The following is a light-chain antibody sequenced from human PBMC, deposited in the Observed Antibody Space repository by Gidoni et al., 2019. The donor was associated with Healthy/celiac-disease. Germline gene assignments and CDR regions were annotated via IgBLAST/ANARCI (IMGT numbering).Light chain of an antibody. Sequence: DIQMTQSPSSLSASVGDRVTITCRASQSISSYLNWYQQKPGKAPKLLIYAASSLQSGVPSRISGSGSGTDFTLTISSLQPEDFATYYCQQSYSTLRITFGQGTRLEIK. CDR1: QSISSY. J-gene: IGKJ5*01. V-gene: IGKV1-39*01. CDR3: QQSYSTLRIT. CDR2: AAS.